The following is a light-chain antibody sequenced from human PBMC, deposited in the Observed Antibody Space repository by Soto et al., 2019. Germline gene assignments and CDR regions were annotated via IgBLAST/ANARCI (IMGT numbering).Light chain of an antibody. CDR2: DVS. Sequence: QSALTQPASVSGSPGQSITISCTGTSGDVGGYNYVSWYQQYPGKAPKLVIYDVSDRPSGVSNRFSGSKSGNTASLTISGLQAEDEAPYYCSSSTTISTFVFGTGTPLTVL. CDR3: SSSTTISTFV. CDR1: SGDVGGYNY. V-gene: IGLV2-14*01. J-gene: IGLJ1*01.